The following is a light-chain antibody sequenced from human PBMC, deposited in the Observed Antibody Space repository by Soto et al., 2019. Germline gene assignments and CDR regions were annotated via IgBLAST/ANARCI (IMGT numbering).Light chain of an antibody. CDR3: QQYGTSPRT. V-gene: IGKV3-20*01. CDR1: QSVTSNY. J-gene: IGKJ1*01. CDR2: AAS. Sequence: EIVLTQSPGTLSLSPGERATLSCRASQSVTSNYLGWYQQRPGQAPRLLIYAASSRAAGIPDRFSGSGSGTDFTLTIRRLEPEDFAVYYCQQYGTSPRTFGQGTKV.